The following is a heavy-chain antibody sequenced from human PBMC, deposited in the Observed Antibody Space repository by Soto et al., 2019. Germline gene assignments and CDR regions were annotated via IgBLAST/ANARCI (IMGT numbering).Heavy chain of an antibody. J-gene: IGHJ6*02. CDR2: IYSGGST. CDR3: ARGWWEREGYVMDV. V-gene: IGHV3-66*01. D-gene: IGHD1-26*01. CDR1: GFTVSSNY. Sequence: GGSLRLSCAASGFTVSSNYMSWVRQAPGKGLEWVSVIYSGGSTYYADSVKGRFTISRDNSKNTLYLQMNSLRAADTAVYYCARGWWEREGYVMDVWGQGTTVTVSS.